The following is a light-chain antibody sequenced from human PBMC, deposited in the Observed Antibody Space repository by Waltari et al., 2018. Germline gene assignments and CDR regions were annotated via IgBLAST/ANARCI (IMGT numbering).Light chain of an antibody. CDR1: KLGEKY. V-gene: IGLV3-1*01. CDR3: QALDSNTAGGV. Sequence: SYELTQSPSVSVSPGQTASIPCSGDKLGEKYACWYQQKPGQSPVLVIYPDNKRPSGIPGAFLGPKPGEHGPLTLRGTQGLGWADYYRQALDSNTAGGVFGGGTKLTVL. CDR2: PDN. J-gene: IGLJ2*01.